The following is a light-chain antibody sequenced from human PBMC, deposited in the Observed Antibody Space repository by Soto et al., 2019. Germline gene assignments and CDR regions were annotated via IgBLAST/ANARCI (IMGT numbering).Light chain of an antibody. CDR1: QSISSY. CDR3: QQSYSTQWK. V-gene: IGKV1-39*01. CDR2: AAS. J-gene: IGKJ1*01. Sequence: DIQMTQSPSSLSASVGDRVTITCRASQSISSYLNWYQQKPGKAPKLLIYAASNLQSGVPSRFSGSGSGKDFTLTISSMQPDDFETYYSQQSYSTQWKFGQGTVADI.